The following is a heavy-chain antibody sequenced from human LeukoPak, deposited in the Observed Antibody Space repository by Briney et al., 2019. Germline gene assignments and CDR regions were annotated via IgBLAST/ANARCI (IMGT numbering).Heavy chain of an antibody. CDR1: GFTFSTYD. D-gene: IGHD4-11*01. CDR3: ARGLPGGLDS. CDR2: IGTTGDT. Sequence: GGSLRLSCAASGFTFSTYDMHWVRQATGKGLEWVSSIGTTGDTYYPASVRERCTISIENAKNYLYLQMNSLRDGDTAVYYCARGLPGGLDSWGQGTLVTVSS. V-gene: IGHV3-13*04. J-gene: IGHJ4*02.